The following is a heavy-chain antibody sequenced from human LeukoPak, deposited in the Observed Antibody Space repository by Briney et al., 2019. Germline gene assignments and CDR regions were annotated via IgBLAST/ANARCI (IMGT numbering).Heavy chain of an antibody. V-gene: IGHV4-61*05. CDR1: GGSISSSSYY. CDR3: ARHTVTSFDGIDY. D-gene: IGHD4-17*01. CDR2: IYYSGST. Sequence: NPSETLSLTCTVSGGSISSSSYYWGWIRQPPGKGLEWIGYIYYSGSTNYNPSLKSRVTISVDTSKNQFSLKLSSVTAADTAVYYCARHTVTSFDGIDYWGQGTLVTVSS. J-gene: IGHJ4*02.